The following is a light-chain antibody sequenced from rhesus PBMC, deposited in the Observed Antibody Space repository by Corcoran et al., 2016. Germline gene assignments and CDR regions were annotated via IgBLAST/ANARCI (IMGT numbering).Light chain of an antibody. J-gene: IGKJ2*01. CDR2: TAS. CDR1: QGINTY. V-gene: IGKV1-43*01. Sequence: DIQMTQSPSSLSASTGDRVTITCRASQGINTYLNWYQQKPGKAPKRLIYTASNLESGAPSRVSGNGSGTEFTLTIGSLQPEDFATYYCLQYNSNPYSFGQGTKVGIK. CDR3: LQYNSNPYS.